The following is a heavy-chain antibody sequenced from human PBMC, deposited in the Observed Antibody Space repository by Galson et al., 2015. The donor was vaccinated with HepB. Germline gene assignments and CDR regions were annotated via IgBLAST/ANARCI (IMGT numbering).Heavy chain of an antibody. D-gene: IGHD4-17*01. J-gene: IGHJ3*02. CDR2: IWYDGSNK. V-gene: IGHV3-33*01. Sequence: SLRLSCAASGFTFSSYGMHWVRQAPGKGLEWVAVIWYDGSNKYYADSVKGRFTISRDNSKNTLYLQMNSLRAEDTAVYYCARPLHDYAPGNDAFDIWGQGTMVTVSS. CDR1: GFTFSSYG. CDR3: ARPLHDYAPGNDAFDI.